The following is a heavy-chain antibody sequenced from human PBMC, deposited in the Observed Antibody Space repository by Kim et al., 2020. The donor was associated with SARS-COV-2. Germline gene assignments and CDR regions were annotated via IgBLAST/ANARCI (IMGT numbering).Heavy chain of an antibody. Sequence: GGSLRLSCAASGFIFSSYDMNWVRQAPGKGLEWVSGISGRGGSTYYADSVKGRFTISRDNSNNTLYLQMNSLTAEDTATYYCAKAGSYGVYNWFDPWGLEPWSPSPQ. D-gene: IGHD1-26*01. CDR3: AKAGSYGVYNWFDP. V-gene: IGHV3-23*01. CDR2: ISGRGGST. J-gene: IGHJ5*02. CDR1: GFIFSSYD.